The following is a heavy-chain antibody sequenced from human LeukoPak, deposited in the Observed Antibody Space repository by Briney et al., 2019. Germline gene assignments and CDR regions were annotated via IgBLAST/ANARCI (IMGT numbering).Heavy chain of an antibody. J-gene: IGHJ4*02. CDR1: GGPFSGYY. CDR3: ARLRITMVRGGLDY. Sequence: SETLSLTCAVYGGPFSGYYWSWIRQPPGKGLEWVGEINHSGSTNYNPSLKSRVTISVDTSKNQFSLKLSSVTAADTAVYYCARLRITMVRGGLDYWGQGTLVTVSS. D-gene: IGHD3-10*01. V-gene: IGHV4-34*01. CDR2: INHSGST.